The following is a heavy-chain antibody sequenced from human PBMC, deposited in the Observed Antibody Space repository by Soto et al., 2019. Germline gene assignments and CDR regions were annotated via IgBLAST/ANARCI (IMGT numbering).Heavy chain of an antibody. CDR2: IYYTGTN. J-gene: IGHJ4*02. CDR1: GGSISSSTYH. V-gene: IGHV4-39*02. CDR3: SRERESASEH. Sequence: QLQLQESGPGLVKPSETLSLTCTVSGGSISSSTYHWAWIRQPPGKGLEWIASIYYTGTNYYSPYLKSRVTISVDTSKNHFSLKLSSVTAADTAVYYCSRERESASEHWGQGTLVTVSS.